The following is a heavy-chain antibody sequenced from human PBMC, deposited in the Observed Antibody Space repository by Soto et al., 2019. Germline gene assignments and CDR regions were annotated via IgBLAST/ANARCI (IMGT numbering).Heavy chain of an antibody. V-gene: IGHV3-30*18. CDR1: GFTFRFYD. J-gene: IGHJ4*02. CDR2: ISRDGNNK. CDR3: AKDAYTPIRTTAHDAGGLDH. D-gene: IGHD4-4*01. Sequence: GGSLRLSCATSGFTFRFYDMHWVRQAPGKGLEWLAVISRDGNNKDYGDSVKGRFTIPRDNSKNTLFLQMNSLRDEDSAVYYCAKDAYTPIRTTAHDAGGLDHWGRGTLVTVSS.